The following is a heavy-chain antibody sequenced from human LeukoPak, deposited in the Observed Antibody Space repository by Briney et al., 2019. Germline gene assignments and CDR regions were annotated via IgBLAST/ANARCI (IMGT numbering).Heavy chain of an antibody. Sequence: SSETLSLTCTVSGGSISSSSYYWGWIRQPPGKGLEWIGTIYNSGSTYYNPSLKSRVTISLDTSKNQFSLNLSSVTAADTAVYYCARDKRQASGRGLDYWGQGTLVTVSS. J-gene: IGHJ4*02. CDR3: ARDKRQASGRGLDY. CDR2: IYNSGST. V-gene: IGHV4-39*07. CDR1: GGSISSSSYY. D-gene: IGHD1-1*01.